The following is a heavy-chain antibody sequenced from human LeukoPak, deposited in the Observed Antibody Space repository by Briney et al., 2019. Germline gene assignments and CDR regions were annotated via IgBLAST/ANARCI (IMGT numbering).Heavy chain of an antibody. Sequence: GASVKVSCKASGYTFTGYYMHWVRQAPGQGLEWMGWINPNSGGTNYAQKFQGWVTMTRDTSISTACMELSRLRSDDTAVYYCARATQVVPAAMSLIFDYWGQGTLVTVSS. D-gene: IGHD2-2*01. J-gene: IGHJ4*02. CDR1: GYTFTGYY. CDR3: ARATQVVPAAMSLIFDY. V-gene: IGHV1-2*04. CDR2: INPNSGGT.